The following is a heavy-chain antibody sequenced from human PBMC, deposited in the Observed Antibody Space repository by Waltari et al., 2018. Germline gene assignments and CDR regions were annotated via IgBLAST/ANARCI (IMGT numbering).Heavy chain of an antibody. CDR3: AREGSHLTTVNDF. CDR2: INPRNGET. D-gene: IGHD4-4*01. V-gene: IGHV1-2*02. J-gene: IGHJ4*02. CDR1: GYTFSAYY. Sequence: LVQSGAEVKKPGASVRVSCKTSGYTFSAYYLHWVRQAPGQGLEWRGWINPRNGETKYTQTFHGRVTLTRDTSINTAYMELSSLIFDDTAVYYCAREGSHLTTVNDFWGQGTLVIVSS.